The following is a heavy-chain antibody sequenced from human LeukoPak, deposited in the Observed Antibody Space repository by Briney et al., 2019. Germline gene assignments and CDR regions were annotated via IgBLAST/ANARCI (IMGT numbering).Heavy chain of an antibody. CDR1: GYSFTSYW. CDR3: ASLVGATSLEYWYFDL. V-gene: IGHV5-51*01. J-gene: IGHJ2*01. Sequence: HGESLKISCKGSGYSFTSYWIGWVRRMPGKGLEWMGIIYPGDSDTRYSPSFQGQVTISADKSISTAYLQWSSLKASDTAMYYCASLVGATSLEYWYFDLWGRGTLVTVSS. CDR2: IYPGDSDT. D-gene: IGHD1-26*01.